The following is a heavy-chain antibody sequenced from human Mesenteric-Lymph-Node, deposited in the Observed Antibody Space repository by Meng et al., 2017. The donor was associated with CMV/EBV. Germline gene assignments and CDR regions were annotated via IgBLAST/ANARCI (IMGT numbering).Heavy chain of an antibody. D-gene: IGHD3-9*01. J-gene: IGHJ4*02. CDR3: ARGSSYDILTGYFDY. Sequence: QVQLQQWGAGLLMPSGTLSVTFAVYGGSFSGYYWNWIRQSPEKGLEWIGEINHSGSTTYNPSFTSRIIISVDTSTNQISLNMSSVTAADTAVYYCARGSSYDILTGYFDYWGQGALVTVSS. CDR1: GGSFSGYY. CDR2: INHSGST. V-gene: IGHV4-34*01.